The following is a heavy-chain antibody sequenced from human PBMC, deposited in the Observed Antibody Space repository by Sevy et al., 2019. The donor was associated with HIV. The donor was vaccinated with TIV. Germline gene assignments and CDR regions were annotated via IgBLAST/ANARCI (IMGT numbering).Heavy chain of an antibody. CDR1: GGSVNSGDYY. Sequence: SETLSLTCTVSGGSVNSGDYYWSWIRQPTGKGLEWLGYIYYSGSSNYNPSLKSRVTISPDTSQNQFSLKMSSVTPADTAVYYCARDDPVMNAFDIWGQGTMVTVSS. D-gene: IGHD3-16*01. V-gene: IGHV4-61*08. CDR3: ARDDPVMNAFDI. J-gene: IGHJ3*02. CDR2: IYYSGSS.